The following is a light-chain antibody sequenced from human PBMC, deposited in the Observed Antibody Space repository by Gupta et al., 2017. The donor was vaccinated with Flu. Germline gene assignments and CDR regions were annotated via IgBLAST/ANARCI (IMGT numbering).Light chain of an antibody. CDR2: EVN. Sequence: SITISCTGSNSDVGRYDYVSWYQHPPGTAPKLILYEVNNRPSGISRRFSGSKSGNTASLTISGLQAEDDGHYYCASYTTAATRVFGGGTRVTVL. J-gene: IGLJ3*02. CDR3: ASYTTAATRV. V-gene: IGLV2-14*01. CDR1: NSDVGRYDY.